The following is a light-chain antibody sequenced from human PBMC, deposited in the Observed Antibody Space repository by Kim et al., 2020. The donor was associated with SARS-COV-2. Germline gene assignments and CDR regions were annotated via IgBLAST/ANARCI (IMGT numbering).Light chain of an antibody. Sequence: EIVLSQSPLSLPVTPGEPASISCRSSQSLLHSDGDTYLDWYVQKPGQSPQLLIYLSFGRAPGVSDRFSGSGSGTDFTLRISRVEAEDVGVYYCMQGLQTPYTFGQGTKLEIK. CDR3: MQGLQTPYT. V-gene: IGKV2-28*01. CDR2: LSF. J-gene: IGKJ2*01. CDR1: QSLLHSDGDTY.